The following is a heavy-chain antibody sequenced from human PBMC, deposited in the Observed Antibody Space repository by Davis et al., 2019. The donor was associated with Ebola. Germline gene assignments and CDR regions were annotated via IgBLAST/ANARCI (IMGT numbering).Heavy chain of an antibody. Sequence: GESLKISCAASGFTFSGSAMHWVRQASGKGLEWVGRIRSKANSYATAYAASVKGRFTISRDDSKNTAYLQMNSLKTEDTAVYYCTSTTVGGYYWGQGTLVTVSS. CDR2: IRSKANSYAT. J-gene: IGHJ4*02. CDR1: GFTFSGSA. D-gene: IGHD4-11*01. V-gene: IGHV3-73*01. CDR3: TSTTVGGYY.